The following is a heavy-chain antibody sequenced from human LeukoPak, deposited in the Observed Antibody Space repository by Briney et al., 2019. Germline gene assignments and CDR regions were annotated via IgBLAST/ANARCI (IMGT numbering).Heavy chain of an antibody. V-gene: IGHV1-18*01. J-gene: IGHJ3*02. CDR2: IGAYNGNT. D-gene: IGHD6-6*01. CDR3: ARDSISASTGWRAFDI. CDR1: GYTFTSYG. Sequence: GASVKVSCKASGYTFTSYGISWVRQAPGQGLEWMGWIGAYNGNTNYAQKLQGRVTMTTDTSTSTAYMELRSLRSDDTAVYYCARDSISASTGWRAFDIRGQGTMVTVSS.